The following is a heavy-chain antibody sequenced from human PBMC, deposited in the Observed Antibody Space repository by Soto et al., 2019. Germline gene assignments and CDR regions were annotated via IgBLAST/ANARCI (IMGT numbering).Heavy chain of an antibody. V-gene: IGHV3-30*18. CDR2: VSHDGRNT. J-gene: IGHJ4*02. CDR3: AKWGREWLVTSDFNY. D-gene: IGHD6-19*01. CDR1: GFTFSDYA. Sequence: VQLVESGGGVVQPGRSLRLSCAASGFTFSDYAMHWVRQAPGKGLEWVAVVSHDGRNTHYADSVKGRFTISRDSIKKTVSLEMTSLRAEDTAVYYWAKWGREWLVTSDFNYWGQGALVTVSS.